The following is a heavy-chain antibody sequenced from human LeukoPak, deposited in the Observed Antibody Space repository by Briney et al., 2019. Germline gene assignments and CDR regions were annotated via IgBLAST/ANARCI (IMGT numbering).Heavy chain of an antibody. CDR1: GGTFSSYA. Sequence: GASVKVSCKASGGTFSSYAISWVRQAPGQGLEWMGIINPSGGSTSYAQKFQGRVTMTRDTSTSTVYMELSSLRSEDTAVYYCARVYTAMVPAAFDIWGQGTMVTVSS. D-gene: IGHD5-18*01. J-gene: IGHJ3*02. CDR3: ARVYTAMVPAAFDI. V-gene: IGHV1-46*01. CDR2: INPSGGST.